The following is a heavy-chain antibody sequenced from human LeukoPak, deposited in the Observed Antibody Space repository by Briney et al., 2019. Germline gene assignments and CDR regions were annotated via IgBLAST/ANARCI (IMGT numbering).Heavy chain of an antibody. CDR1: GLTFSSYA. D-gene: IGHD2-15*01. CDR3: AKGPRVVVVAATDFDY. J-gene: IGHJ4*02. CDR2: ISGSGGST. V-gene: IGHV3-23*01. Sequence: AGGSLRLSCAASGLTFSSYAMSWVRQAPGKGLEWVSAISGSGGSTYYADSVKGRFTISRDNSKNTLYLQMNSLRAEDTAVYYCAKGPRVVVVAATDFDYWGQGTPVTVSS.